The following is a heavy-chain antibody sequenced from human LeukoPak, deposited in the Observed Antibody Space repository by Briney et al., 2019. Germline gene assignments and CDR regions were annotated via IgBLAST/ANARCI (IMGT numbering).Heavy chain of an antibody. CDR2: IIPIFGTA. J-gene: IGHJ5*02. CDR1: RGTFSSYA. CDR3: ARGRPTTSIAAAGVNWFDP. Sequence: SVKVSCKASRGTFSSYAISWVRQAPGQGLEWMGGIIPIFGTANYAQKFQGRVTITADKSTSTAYMELSSLRSEDTAVYYCARGRPTTSIAAAGVNWFDPWGQGTLVTVSS. V-gene: IGHV1-69*06. D-gene: IGHD6-13*01.